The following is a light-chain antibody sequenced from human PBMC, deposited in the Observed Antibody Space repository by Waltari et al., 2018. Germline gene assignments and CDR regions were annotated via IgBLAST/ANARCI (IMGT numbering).Light chain of an antibody. CDR3: AAWDDRMNGHWV. Sequence: QSVLTQPPSASGTPGQRVTISCSGSSSNIGDNVVNWYQQLPGKAPKLLIYRNDQRPSGFPDRFSASKSGTSAALAISGLQSEDEAEYYCAAWDDRMNGHWVFGGGTKVTVL. CDR1: SSNIGDNV. V-gene: IGLV1-44*01. J-gene: IGLJ3*02. CDR2: RND.